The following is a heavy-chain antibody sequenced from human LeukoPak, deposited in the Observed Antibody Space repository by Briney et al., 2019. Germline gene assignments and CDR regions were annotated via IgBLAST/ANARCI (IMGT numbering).Heavy chain of an antibody. J-gene: IGHJ6*02. D-gene: IGHD1-26*01. CDR3: ARLWYGGSYYYYGMDV. Sequence: PSETLSLTCTVSGGSMSSYYWSWIRQPAGKGLEWIGRIYTSGSTNYNPSHKSRVTMSVDTSKKQFSLKLSSVTAADTAVYYCARLWYGGSYYYYGMDVGGQGTTVTVSS. CDR1: GGSMSSYY. CDR2: IYTSGST. V-gene: IGHV4-4*07.